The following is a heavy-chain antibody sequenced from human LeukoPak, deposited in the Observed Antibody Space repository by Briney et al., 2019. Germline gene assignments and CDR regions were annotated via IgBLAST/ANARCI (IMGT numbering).Heavy chain of an antibody. CDR2: TYYSGST. J-gene: IGHJ3*02. Sequence: PSETLSLTSTVSGGSISSYYWSWIRQPPGKGLEWMGSTYYSGSTYYNPSLKSRVTISVDTSKNQFSLKLSSVTTADTAVYYCAREGYDILTCYYQDDALHIWGQGTMVTVSS. CDR3: AREGYDILTCYYQDDALHI. CDR1: GGSISSYY. V-gene: IGHV4-39*07. D-gene: IGHD3-9*01.